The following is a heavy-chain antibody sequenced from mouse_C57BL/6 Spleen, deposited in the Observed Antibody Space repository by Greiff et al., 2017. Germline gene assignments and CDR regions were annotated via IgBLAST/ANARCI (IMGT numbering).Heavy chain of an antibody. CDR3: VRQQWDDAMDY. CDR1: GFSFNTYA. D-gene: IGHD4-1*01. CDR2: IRSKSNNYAT. J-gene: IGHJ4*01. Sequence: EVKLVESGGGLVQPKGSLKLSCAASGFSFNTYAMNWVRQAPGQGLEWVARIRSKSNNYATYYADSVKDRFTISRDDSESMLYLRMNNLKTEDTARYYCVRQQWDDAMDYWGQGTSVTVSS. V-gene: IGHV10-1*01.